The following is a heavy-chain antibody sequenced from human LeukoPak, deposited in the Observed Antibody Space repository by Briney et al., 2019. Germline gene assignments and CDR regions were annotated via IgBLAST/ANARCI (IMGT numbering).Heavy chain of an antibody. CDR3: ARDNGGTAMAYYYYYYMDV. J-gene: IGHJ6*03. CDR2: ISSSSSYI. D-gene: IGHD5-18*01. Sequence: GGSLRLSCAASGFTFSSYSLNWVRQAPGKGLEWVSSISSSSSYIYYADSVKGRFTISRDNAKNSLYLQMNSLRAEDTAVYYCARDNGGTAMAYYYYYYMDVWGKGTTVTISS. V-gene: IGHV3-21*01. CDR1: GFTFSSYS.